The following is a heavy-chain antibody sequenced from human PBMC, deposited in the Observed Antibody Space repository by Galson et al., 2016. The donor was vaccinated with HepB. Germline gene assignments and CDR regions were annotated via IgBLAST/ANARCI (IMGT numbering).Heavy chain of an antibody. Sequence: SLRLSCAASGFTFSLYGMHWVRQAPGRGLEWVAFISYDGAAQDYADSVRGRFIISRDNAKSSLHLQMNSVRVEDTALYYCAKEGAAGTVSNWFDPWGQGTQVTVSP. CDR3: AKEGAAGTVSNWFDP. D-gene: IGHD6-13*01. J-gene: IGHJ5*02. V-gene: IGHV3-30*18. CDR2: ISYDGAAQ. CDR1: GFTFSLYG.